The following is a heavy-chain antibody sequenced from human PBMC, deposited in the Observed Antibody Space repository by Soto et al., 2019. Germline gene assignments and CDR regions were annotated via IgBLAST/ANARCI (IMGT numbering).Heavy chain of an antibody. Sequence: QVQLVQSGAEVKKPGSSVKVSCKASGGTFSSYTISWVRQAPGQGLEWMGRIIPILGIANYAQKFQGRVTITADKSTSTDYMELSSLRSEDTAVYYCARGGDSGYDWDFDYWGQGTLVTVSS. D-gene: IGHD5-12*01. V-gene: IGHV1-69*02. J-gene: IGHJ4*02. CDR1: GGTFSSYT. CDR3: ARGGDSGYDWDFDY. CDR2: IIPILGIA.